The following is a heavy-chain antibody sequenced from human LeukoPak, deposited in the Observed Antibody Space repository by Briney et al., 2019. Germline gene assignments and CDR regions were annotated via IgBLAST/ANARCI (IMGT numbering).Heavy chain of an antibody. CDR2: IYYSGST. D-gene: IGHD3-16*01. CDR3: ASLGVAATQIDY. V-gene: IGHV4-39*01. CDR1: GDSISSSSYY. J-gene: IGHJ4*02. Sequence: SETLSLTCTVSGDSISSSSYYWGWIRQPPGKGLEWIGSIYYSGSTYYNPSLKSRVTISVDTSKNQFSLKLSSVTAADTAVYYCASLGVAATQIDYWGQGTLVTVSS.